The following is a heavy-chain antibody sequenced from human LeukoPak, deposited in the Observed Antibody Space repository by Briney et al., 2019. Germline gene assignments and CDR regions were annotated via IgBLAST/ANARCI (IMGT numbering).Heavy chain of an antibody. CDR2: IYYSGTT. CDR1: GGSISGYY. D-gene: IGHD4/OR15-4a*01. CDR3: ARMGAIAGASANPDH. J-gene: IGHJ4*02. Sequence: PSETLSLTCTVSGGSISGYYWSWIRQPPGKGLEWVGYIYYSGTTSYNPSLRSRVTMSVDTSKNQFTLRLNSVTAADTAVYYCARMGAIAGASANPDHWGQGTLVTVSS. V-gene: IGHV4-59*01.